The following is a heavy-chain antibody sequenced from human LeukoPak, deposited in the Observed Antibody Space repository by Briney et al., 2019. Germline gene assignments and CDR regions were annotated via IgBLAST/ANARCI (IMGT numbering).Heavy chain of an antibody. D-gene: IGHD3-22*01. J-gene: IGHJ4*02. V-gene: IGHV1-2*02. Sequence: ASVKVSCKASGYTFTGYYMHWVRQVPGQGLEWMGWINPNSGGTNYAQKFQGRVTMTRDTSISTAYMELSRLRSDDTAVYYCARGGGSGYYYGYFDYWGQGTLVTVSS. CDR3: ARGGGSGYYYGYFDY. CDR1: GYTFTGYY. CDR2: INPNSGGT.